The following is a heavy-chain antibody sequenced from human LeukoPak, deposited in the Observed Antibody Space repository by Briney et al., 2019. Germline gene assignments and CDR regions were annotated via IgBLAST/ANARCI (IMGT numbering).Heavy chain of an antibody. CDR2: IRGSGGST. CDR3: AKEYCSSTSCLPVDY. V-gene: IGHV3-23*01. CDR1: GFIFSSYA. J-gene: IGHJ4*02. D-gene: IGHD2-2*01. Sequence: GGSLRLSCAASGFIFSSYAVSWVRQAPGKGLEWVSAIRGSGGSTDFSDIVKGRLTISRDNSKNTLYLQRNSLRAEDKAVYYCAKEYCSSTSCLPVDYWGQGTLVTVSS.